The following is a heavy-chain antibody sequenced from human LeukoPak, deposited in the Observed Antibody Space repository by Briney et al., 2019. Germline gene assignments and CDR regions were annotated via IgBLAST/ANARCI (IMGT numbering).Heavy chain of an antibody. J-gene: IGHJ4*02. D-gene: IGHD6-13*01. CDR1: GFTFSSYA. CDR3: WIDASCFAAAGDFDY. V-gene: IGHV3-64D*06. CDR2: ISSNGGST. Sequence: GGSLRLSCSASGFTFSSYAMHWVRQAPGKGLEYVSAISSNGGSTYYADSVKGRFTISRDNSKNTLYLQMSSLRAEDTAVYYYWIDASCFAAAGDFDYWGQGTLVTVSS.